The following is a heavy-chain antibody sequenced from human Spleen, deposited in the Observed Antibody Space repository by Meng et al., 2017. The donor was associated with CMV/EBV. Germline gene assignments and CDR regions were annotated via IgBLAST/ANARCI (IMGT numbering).Heavy chain of an antibody. Sequence: FNFSSYWMHWVRQAPGKGLVWVSRINSDGSSTSYADSVKGRFTISRDNAKNTLYLQMNSLRAEDTAVYYCARAGLYYYDSSGYYSDYWGQGTLVTVSS. CDR3: ARAGLYYYDSSGYYSDY. V-gene: IGHV3-74*01. CDR2: INSDGSST. J-gene: IGHJ4*02. D-gene: IGHD3-22*01. CDR1: FNFSSYW.